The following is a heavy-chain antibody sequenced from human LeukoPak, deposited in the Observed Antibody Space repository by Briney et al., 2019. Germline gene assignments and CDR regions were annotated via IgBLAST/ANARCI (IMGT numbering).Heavy chain of an antibody. D-gene: IGHD2-2*02. Sequence: GSLRLSCAASGFTFSSYWMRWVRQAPGKGLEWVANIKQDGSEKYYVDSVKGRFTISRDNAKNSLYLQMNSLRAEDTAVYYCAREVGYCSSTSCYTGAAFDPWGQGTLVTVSS. CDR1: GFTFSSYW. J-gene: IGHJ5*02. V-gene: IGHV3-7*01. CDR2: IKQDGSEK. CDR3: AREVGYCSSTSCYTGAAFDP.